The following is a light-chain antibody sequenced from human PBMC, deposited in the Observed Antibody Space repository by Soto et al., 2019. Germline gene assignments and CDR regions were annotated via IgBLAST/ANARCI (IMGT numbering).Light chain of an antibody. V-gene: IGKV3-20*01. CDR3: QQFSSYPLT. J-gene: IGKJ4*01. CDR1: QTVRNNY. Sequence: VLTQSPGTLPFFPGKSATLSCRASQTVRNNYLAWYQQKPGQAPKLLIYDASSRATGIPDRFSGGGSGTDFILTISRLEPEDFAVYYCQQFSSYPLTFGGGTKVDIK. CDR2: DAS.